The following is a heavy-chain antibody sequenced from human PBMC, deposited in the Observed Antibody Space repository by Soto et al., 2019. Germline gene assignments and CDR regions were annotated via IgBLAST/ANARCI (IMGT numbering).Heavy chain of an antibody. CDR1: GFTFSSYG. CDR2: ISYDGSNK. CDR3: AKDTEHGPYGMDV. V-gene: IGHV3-30*18. Sequence: QVQLVESGGGVVQPGRSLRLSCAASGFTFSSYGMHWVRQAPGKGLEWVAVISYDGSNKYYADSVKGRFTISRDNSKNTLYLQMNSLRAEDTAVYYCAKDTEHGPYGMDVWGQGTTVTVSS. J-gene: IGHJ6*02.